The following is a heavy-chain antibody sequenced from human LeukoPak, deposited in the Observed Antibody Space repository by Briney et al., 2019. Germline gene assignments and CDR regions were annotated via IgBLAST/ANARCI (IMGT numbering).Heavy chain of an antibody. CDR2: ISYDGSDE. CDR1: GFAISDYA. D-gene: IGHD5-24*01. J-gene: IGHJ4*02. Sequence: GGSLRLSCAASGFAISDYAMHWARQAPVKGLEWVALISYDGSDESYADSVKGRFTISRDNSKNTLYLQMNSLRAEDTAVYYCAKDRDWYYFDYWGQGTLVTVSS. CDR3: AKDRDWYYFDY. V-gene: IGHV3-30*18.